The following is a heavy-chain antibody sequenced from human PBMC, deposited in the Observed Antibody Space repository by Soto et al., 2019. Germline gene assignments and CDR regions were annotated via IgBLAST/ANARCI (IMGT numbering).Heavy chain of an antibody. CDR3: ARHVTMGATTGIFSYGMDV. CDR1: GDSISPYY. D-gene: IGHD1-26*01. CDR2: ISYSGSV. V-gene: IGHV4-59*08. J-gene: IGHJ6*02. Sequence: SETLSLTCTVSGDSISPYYWSWIRRPPGKELEWIGYISYSGSVNYNPSLRSRVTISVDTAKNQFSLSLNSVTAADAAVYYCARHVTMGATTGIFSYGMDVWGQGTTVTVS.